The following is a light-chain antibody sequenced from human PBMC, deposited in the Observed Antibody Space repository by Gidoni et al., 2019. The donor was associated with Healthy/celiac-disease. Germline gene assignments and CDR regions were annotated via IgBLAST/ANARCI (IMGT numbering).Light chain of an antibody. Sequence: ELVLTQSPAPLSLSPGESAPLSCRASQSVSSYLAWYQQKPGQAPRLLIYDASNRATGIPARFSGSGSGTDFTLTISSLEPEDFAVYYCQQRSNWPPAFGGGTKVEIK. CDR2: DAS. CDR3: QQRSNWPPA. J-gene: IGKJ4*01. V-gene: IGKV3-11*01. CDR1: QSVSSY.